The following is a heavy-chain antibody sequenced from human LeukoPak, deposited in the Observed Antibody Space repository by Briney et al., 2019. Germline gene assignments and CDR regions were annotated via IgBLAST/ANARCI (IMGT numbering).Heavy chain of an antibody. J-gene: IGHJ3*02. CDR1: GASITSSDYF. D-gene: IGHD2-2*01. Sequence: SETLSLTCTVSGASITSSDYFWGWIRQPPGKGLEWIATFSYSGSTYYNPSLKSRVSISVDTSKNQFSLKLRFVTAADTAVYFCASHPSVIVVGPGGREVRDGFDIWGQGTMVTVSS. CDR3: ASHPSVIVVGPGGREVRDGFDI. V-gene: IGHV4-39*01. CDR2: FSYSGST.